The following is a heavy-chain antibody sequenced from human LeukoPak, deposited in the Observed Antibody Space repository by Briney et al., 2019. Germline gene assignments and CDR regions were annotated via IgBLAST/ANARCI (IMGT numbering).Heavy chain of an antibody. V-gene: IGHV3-74*01. Sequence: GGSLRLSCAASGFTFSSYWMHWVRQAPGKGLVWVSRINSDGSSTSYADSVKGRFTISRDNAKNTLYLQMNSLRAEDTAVYYCARVGSGSYRLFDYWGQGTLVTVSS. CDR3: ARVGSGSYRLFDY. D-gene: IGHD1-26*01. J-gene: IGHJ4*02. CDR1: GFTFSSYW. CDR2: INSDGSST.